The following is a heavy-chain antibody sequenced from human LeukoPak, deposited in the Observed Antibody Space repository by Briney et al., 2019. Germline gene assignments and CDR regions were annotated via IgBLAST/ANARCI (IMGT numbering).Heavy chain of an antibody. CDR1: GYTFTSYY. CDR3: ARDRPSSTVALDY. Sequence: ASVKVSCKASGYTFTSYYVHWVRQAPGQGLEWMGWIIPNSGDTNYAQNFQGRVTMTRDTSISTAYIEVSRLTSDDTAVYYCARDRPSSTVALDYWGQGTLVTVSS. J-gene: IGHJ4*02. D-gene: IGHD4-23*01. CDR2: IIPNSGDT. V-gene: IGHV1-2*02.